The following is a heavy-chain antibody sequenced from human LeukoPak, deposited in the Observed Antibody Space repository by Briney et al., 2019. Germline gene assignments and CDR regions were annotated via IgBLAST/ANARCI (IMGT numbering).Heavy chain of an antibody. CDR1: GFTFSSYG. J-gene: IGHJ6*02. V-gene: IGHV3-30*02. D-gene: IGHD2-2*01. CDR2: IRYDGSNK. Sequence: GGSLRLSCAASGFTFSSYGMHWVRQGPGKGLEWVAFIRYDGSNKYYADSVKGRFTISRDNSKNTLYLQMNSLRAEDTAVYYCAKVGCSSTSCYLNYYYYGMDVWGQGTTVTVSS. CDR3: AKVGCSSTSCYLNYYYYGMDV.